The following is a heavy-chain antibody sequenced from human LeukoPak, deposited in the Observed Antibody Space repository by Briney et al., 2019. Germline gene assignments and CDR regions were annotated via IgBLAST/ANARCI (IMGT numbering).Heavy chain of an antibody. Sequence: GGSLRLSCAASGFTFSSYSMNWVRQAPGKGLEWVSSISGSGSFIYYADSMKGRFTISRENGKNSLYLQMNSLRVEDTAVYYCASEDGMDVWGQGTTVTVSS. V-gene: IGHV3-21*01. CDR1: GFTFSSYS. CDR3: ASEDGMDV. CDR2: ISGSGSFI. J-gene: IGHJ6*02.